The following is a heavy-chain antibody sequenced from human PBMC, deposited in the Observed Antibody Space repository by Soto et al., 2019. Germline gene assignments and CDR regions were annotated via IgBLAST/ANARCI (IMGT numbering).Heavy chain of an antibody. J-gene: IGHJ1*01. CDR1: CDSISSRSYY. Sequence: SETLSLTCTVTCDSISSRSYYWGWIRQPPGKGLEWIGSIYYSGSTYNNPSLRSRVSMSIDTSKDQFSLKLKSVTAADTALSFCARQRTSVVTQAYWAMWGQGSLGTGS. D-gene: IGHD2-21*02. CDR3: ARQRTSVVTQAYWAM. CDR2: IYYSGST. V-gene: IGHV4-39*01.